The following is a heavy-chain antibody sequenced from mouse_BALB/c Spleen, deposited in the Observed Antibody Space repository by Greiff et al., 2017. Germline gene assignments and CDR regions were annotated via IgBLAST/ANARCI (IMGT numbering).Heavy chain of an antibody. Sequence: QVQLQQSGAELAKPGASVKMSCKASGYTFTSYWMHWVKQRPGQGLEWIGYINPSTGYTEYNQKFKDKATLTADKSSSTAYMQLSSLTSEDSAVYYCARSDYGYVYYWGQGTTLTVSS. CDR3: ARSDYGYVYY. D-gene: IGHD1-2*01. J-gene: IGHJ2*01. V-gene: IGHV1-7*01. CDR2: INPSTGYT. CDR1: GYTFTSYW.